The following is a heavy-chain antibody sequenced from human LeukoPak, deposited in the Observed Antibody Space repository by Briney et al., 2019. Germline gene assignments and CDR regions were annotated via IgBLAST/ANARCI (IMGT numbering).Heavy chain of an antibody. Sequence: ASVEVSCKASGYTLTSYDINWVRQATGQGLEWMGWMNPNSGNTGYAQKFQGRVTMTRNTSISTAYMELSRLRSDDTAVYYCARARIAAAPADGMDVWGQGTTVTVSS. CDR3: ARARIAAAPADGMDV. J-gene: IGHJ6*02. CDR1: GYTLTSYD. V-gene: IGHV1-8*01. CDR2: MNPNSGNT. D-gene: IGHD6-13*01.